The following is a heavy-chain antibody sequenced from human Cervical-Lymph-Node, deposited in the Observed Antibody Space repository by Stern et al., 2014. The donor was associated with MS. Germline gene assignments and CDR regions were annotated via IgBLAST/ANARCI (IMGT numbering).Heavy chain of an antibody. CDR2: IVPMFGTT. CDR3: AREYATSAHPFDY. CDR1: GDTFINYA. Sequence: VQLVQSGAEVKKPWSSVTVSCTTSGDTFINYAISWVRQTPGPGLEWTGGIVPMFGTTTYALKCRDRIILTADKSTNTTNMYLSSLRSEDTAVYSCAREYATSAHPFDYWGQGTLLTVSS. V-gene: IGHV1-69*06. D-gene: IGHD2-2*01. J-gene: IGHJ4*02.